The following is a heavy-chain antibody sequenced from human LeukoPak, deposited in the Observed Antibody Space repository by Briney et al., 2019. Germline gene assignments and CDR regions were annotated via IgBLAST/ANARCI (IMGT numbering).Heavy chain of an antibody. CDR3: ARSGSGWFGAAFDI. Sequence: PSETLSLTCTVSGGSFSTYYWRWIRQSPGKGLEWIGYIFYSGNTDHNPSLKSRVTISIDTSKNQFSLKVTSVTAADTAVYYCARSGSGWFGAAFDIWGQGTTVTVS. CDR2: IFYSGNT. CDR1: GGSFSTYY. V-gene: IGHV4-59*01. J-gene: IGHJ3*02. D-gene: IGHD6-19*01.